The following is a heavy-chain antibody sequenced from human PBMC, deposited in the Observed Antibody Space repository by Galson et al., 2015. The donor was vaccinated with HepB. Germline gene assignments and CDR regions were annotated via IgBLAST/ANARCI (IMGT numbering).Heavy chain of an antibody. D-gene: IGHD4-17*01. CDR1: GFYFSSYS. CDR2: ITTYNYK. J-gene: IGHJ4*02. V-gene: IGHV3-21*01. Sequence: SCAASGFYFSSYSMTWVRQAPGKGLEWVSSITTYNYKYQADSLKGRFTIYRDNAKNSLYLQMNSLRAEDTAVYYCARVFDDYGPPNYWGQGTLVTVSS. CDR3: ARVFDDYGPPNY.